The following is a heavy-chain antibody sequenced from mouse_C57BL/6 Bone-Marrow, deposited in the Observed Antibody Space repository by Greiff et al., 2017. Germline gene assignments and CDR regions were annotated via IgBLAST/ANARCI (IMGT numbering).Heavy chain of an antibody. D-gene: IGHD2-4*01. CDR1: GFTFSDFY. V-gene: IGHV7-1*01. Sequence: EVKLVESGGGLVQSGRSLRLSCATSGFTFSDFYMEWVRQAPGKGLEWIAASRNKANDYTTEYSASVKGRFIVSRDTSQSILYLQMNALRAEDTAIYYCARAMVVYDYEYFDVWGTGTTVTVSS. CDR3: ARAMVVYDYEYFDV. CDR2: SRNKANDYTT. J-gene: IGHJ1*03.